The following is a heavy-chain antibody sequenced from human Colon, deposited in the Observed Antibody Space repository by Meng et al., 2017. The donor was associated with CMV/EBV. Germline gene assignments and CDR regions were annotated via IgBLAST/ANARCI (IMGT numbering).Heavy chain of an antibody. J-gene: IGHJ6*02. CDR3: ARNPQWKPFSNGMDV. Sequence: SGPTLVKPTQTLTLTCTFSGFSLTNSRMGVNWVRQSPGKALEWLALIDWDDDKYYSTSLRTRLTISKDTSKNQVVLTMTNLSPLDTGTYYCARNPQWKPFSNGMDVWGQGTTVTVSS. D-gene: IGHD6-19*01. V-gene: IGHV2-70*12. CDR2: IDWDDDK. CDR1: GFSLTNSRMG.